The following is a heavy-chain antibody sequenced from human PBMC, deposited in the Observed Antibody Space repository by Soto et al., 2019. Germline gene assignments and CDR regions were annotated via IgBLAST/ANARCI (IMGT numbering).Heavy chain of an antibody. CDR2: ISGSGGST. CDR1: GFTFSSYA. CDR3: AKGGGLVVVPAALWTSYYFDY. D-gene: IGHD2-2*01. V-gene: IGHV3-23*01. Sequence: PGGSLRLSCAASGFTFSSYAMSWVRQAPGKGLEWVSAISGSGGSTYYADSVKGRFTISRDNSKNTLYLQMNSLRAEDTAVYYCAKGGGLVVVPAALWTSYYFDYWGQGTLVTVSS. J-gene: IGHJ4*02.